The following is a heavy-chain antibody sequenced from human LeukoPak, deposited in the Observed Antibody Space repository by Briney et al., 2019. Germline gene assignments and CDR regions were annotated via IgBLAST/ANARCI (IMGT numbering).Heavy chain of an antibody. J-gene: IGHJ4*02. Sequence: GGSLRLSCAASGFTFSSYSVNWVRQAPGKGLEWVSSISSSSSYVYYADSVKGRFTISRDNAKNSLYLQMNSLRAEDTAVYYCARYGTAMVDYWGQGTLVTVSS. CDR1: GFTFSSYS. V-gene: IGHV3-21*01. CDR2: ISSSSSYV. D-gene: IGHD5-18*01. CDR3: ARYGTAMVDY.